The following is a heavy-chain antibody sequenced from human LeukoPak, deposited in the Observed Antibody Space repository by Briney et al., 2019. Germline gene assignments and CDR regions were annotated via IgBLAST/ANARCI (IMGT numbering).Heavy chain of an antibody. D-gene: IGHD1-26*01. CDR1: GYTFTDYY. V-gene: IGHV1-2*02. CDR2: IKPDSGDT. Sequence: GASVKVSCKASGYTFTDYYIHWVRQAPGQGLEWMGWIKPDSGDTNYAQKFQGRVTMTRDTSISTAYMELSRLSSDDTAMFYCARDIAVGDTRGEYFRHWGQGTLVTVSS. CDR3: ARDIAVGDTRGEYFRH. J-gene: IGHJ1*01.